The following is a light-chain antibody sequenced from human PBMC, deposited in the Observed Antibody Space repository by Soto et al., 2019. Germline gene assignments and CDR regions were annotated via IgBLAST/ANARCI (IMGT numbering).Light chain of an antibody. CDR1: QDIGYF. V-gene: IGKV1-27*01. CDR3: QKYDSAPFT. J-gene: IGKJ3*01. Sequence: DIPMTQSPSSLSASVGARVTITCRASQDIGYFLTWYQQRPGKVPKLIIYSASSLFSGAPARFSGSGSGTDFTLNIFNLQPDDVATYYCQKYDSAPFTFGPGTRVEIK. CDR2: SAS.